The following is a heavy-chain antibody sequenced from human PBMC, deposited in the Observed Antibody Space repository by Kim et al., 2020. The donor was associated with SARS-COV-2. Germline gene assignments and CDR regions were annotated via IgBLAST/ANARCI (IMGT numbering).Heavy chain of an antibody. D-gene: IGHD3-16*01. CDR2: INAGNGNT. J-gene: IGHJ4*02. CDR1: GYTFTSYA. V-gene: IGHV1-3*01. CDR3: ARGGAYDYVWGSFGY. Sequence: ASVKVSCKASGYTFTSYAMHWVRQAPGQRLEWMGWINAGNGNTKYSQKFQGRVTITRDTSASTAYMELSSLRSEDTAVYYCARGGAYDYVWGSFGYWGQGTLVTVSS.